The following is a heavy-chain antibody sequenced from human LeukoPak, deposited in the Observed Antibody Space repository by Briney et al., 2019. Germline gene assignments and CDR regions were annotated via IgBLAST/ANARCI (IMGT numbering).Heavy chain of an antibody. V-gene: IGHV4-34*01. J-gene: IGHJ5*02. CDR3: ARAAWNGGGGFDP. D-gene: IGHD3-16*01. CDR2: VNHGGDT. Sequence: PSETLSLTCAVYNGSFSGYYWSWIRQSPGKGLEWIGEVNHGGDTNYNPSLRSRVTISLDTSKNHFSLKLRSVTAADTAVYNCARAAWNGGGGFDPWGQGTLVTVSS. CDR1: NGSFSGYY.